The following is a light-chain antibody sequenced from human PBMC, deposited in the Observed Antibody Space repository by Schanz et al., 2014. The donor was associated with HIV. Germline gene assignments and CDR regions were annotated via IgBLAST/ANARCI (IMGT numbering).Light chain of an antibody. V-gene: IGLV2-23*02. Sequence: QSTLTQPPSASGSPGQSVTISCTGTSSAVGGYNYVSWYQQHPGKAPQLMIYEVTKRPSGVSNRFSGSKSGNTASLTISGLQAEDEADYYCCSYASSGTWVFGGGTKSPS. CDR3: CSYASSGTWV. J-gene: IGLJ3*02. CDR2: EVT. CDR1: SSAVGGYNY.